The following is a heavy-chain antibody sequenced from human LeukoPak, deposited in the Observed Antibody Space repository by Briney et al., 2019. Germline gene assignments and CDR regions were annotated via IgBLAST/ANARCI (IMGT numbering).Heavy chain of an antibody. CDR1: GYTFTGYY. D-gene: IGHD3-22*01. CDR2: INPNSGGT. CDR3: ARDFFYYDSSGYYADDDY. V-gene: IGHV1-2*02. Sequence: ASVKVSCKASGYTFTGYYMHWVRQAPGQGLEWMGWINPNSGGTNYAQKFQGRVTMTRDTSISTAYMELSRLRSDDTAVYYCARDFFYYDSSGYYADDDYWGQGTLVTVSS. J-gene: IGHJ4*02.